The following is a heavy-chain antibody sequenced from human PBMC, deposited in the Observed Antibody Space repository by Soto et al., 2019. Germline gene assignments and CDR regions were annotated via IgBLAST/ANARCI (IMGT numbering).Heavy chain of an antibody. Sequence: SETLSLTCTVSGDSISSYYWSWIRHPPGKGLEWIGYIYYSGSTNYNPSLKSRVTISVDTSKNQFSLKLSSVTAADTAVYYCARNYDYVWGSSRGPFDYWGQGTLVTVSS. CDR3: ARNYDYVWGSSRGPFDY. CDR1: GDSISSYY. D-gene: IGHD3-16*01. J-gene: IGHJ4*02. V-gene: IGHV4-59*01. CDR2: IYYSGST.